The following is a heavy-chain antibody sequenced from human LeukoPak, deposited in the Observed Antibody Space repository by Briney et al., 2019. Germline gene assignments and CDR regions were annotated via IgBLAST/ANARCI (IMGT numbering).Heavy chain of an antibody. D-gene: IGHD3-3*01. J-gene: IGHJ4*01. Sequence: GGSLRLSCAASGFTFSSYTMNWVRQAPGKGLEWVSPISSSSSYIYYADSVKGRFTISRDNAKNSLSVQMHSLRAEDTAVYYCARGDITIFGVALKGPFDYWGQGTLVTVSS. CDR3: ARGDITIFGVALKGPFDY. CDR2: ISSSSSYI. CDR1: GFTFSSYT. V-gene: IGHV3-21*01.